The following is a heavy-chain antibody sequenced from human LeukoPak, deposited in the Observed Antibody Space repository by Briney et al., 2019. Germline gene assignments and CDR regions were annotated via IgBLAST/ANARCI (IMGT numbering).Heavy chain of an antibody. CDR1: GGSISYYY. V-gene: IGHV4-4*07. Sequence: PSETLSLTCTVSGGSISYYYWSWIRQSAGKGLEWIGRIYSSGSTKYNPSLKSRVTMSVDTSKSQFSLILSSVTAADTAVYYCARAKQYFDYWGQGTLVTVSS. J-gene: IGHJ4*02. CDR2: IYSSGST. CDR3: ARAKQYFDY.